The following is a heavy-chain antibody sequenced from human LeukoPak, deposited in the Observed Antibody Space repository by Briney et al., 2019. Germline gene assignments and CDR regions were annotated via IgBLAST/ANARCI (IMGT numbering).Heavy chain of an antibody. CDR2: ISYDGSNK. D-gene: IGHD6-13*01. CDR1: GFTFSSYA. V-gene: IGHV3-30-3*01. CDR3: ARDLKLEQQLVRAGRLGFDP. Sequence: PGGSLRLSRAASGFTFSSYAMHWVRQAPGKGLEWVAVISYDGSNKYYADSVKGRFTISRDNSKNTLYLQMNSLRAEDTAVYYCARDLKLEQQLVRAGRLGFDPWGQGTLVTVSS. J-gene: IGHJ5*02.